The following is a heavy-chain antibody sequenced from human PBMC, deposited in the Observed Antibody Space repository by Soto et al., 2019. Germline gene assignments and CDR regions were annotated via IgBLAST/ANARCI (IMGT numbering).Heavy chain of an antibody. CDR2: ISAGGGNT. D-gene: IGHD3-16*01. CDR3: AKGDTTTLGDAFDI. CDR1: RFTFSSYA. V-gene: IGHV3-23*01. Sequence: EVQLLESGGGLVQPGGSLRLSCTASRFTFSSYAMNWVRQAPGKGLEWVSGISAGGGNTYYADSAKGRFTISRDNSKNTLYLQMSSLRAEDTAVYYCAKGDTTTLGDAFDIWGQGTMVPVSS. J-gene: IGHJ3*02.